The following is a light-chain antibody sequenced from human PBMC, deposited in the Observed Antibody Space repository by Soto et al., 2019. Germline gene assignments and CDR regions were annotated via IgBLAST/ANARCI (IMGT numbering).Light chain of an antibody. CDR3: QQYKSYWT. CDR2: DAS. Sequence: DIQMTQSPSTLSAYVGDRVTITCRASQSISTWLAWYQQKPGKAPKPLIHDASSLESGVPSRFSGSGSGTEFTITISSLQPDDFATYHCQQYKSYWTFGQGTKVEIK. J-gene: IGKJ1*01. CDR1: QSISTW. V-gene: IGKV1-5*01.